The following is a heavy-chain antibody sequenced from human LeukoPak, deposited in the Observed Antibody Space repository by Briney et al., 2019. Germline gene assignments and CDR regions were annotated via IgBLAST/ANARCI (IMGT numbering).Heavy chain of an antibody. CDR3: AKAYYYDSNSYYDGAYDI. D-gene: IGHD3-22*01. Sequence: GGSLRLSCAASGFTFSSYAMNWVRQAPGKGLEWVSVISFSGAETYHADSVKGRFTISRDNSKNTLDLQMNSLRAEDTAVYYCAKAYYYDSNSYYDGAYDIWGQGTMVTVSS. CDR1: GFTFSSYA. J-gene: IGHJ3*02. CDR2: ISFSGAET. V-gene: IGHV3-23*01.